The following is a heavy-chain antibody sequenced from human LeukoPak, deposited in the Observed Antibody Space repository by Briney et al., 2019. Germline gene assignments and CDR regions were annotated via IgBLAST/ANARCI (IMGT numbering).Heavy chain of an antibody. Sequence: ASVKVSCKASGYTFTGYYMHWVRQAPGQGLEWMGWINPNSGGTNYARKFQGRVTMTRDTSISTAYMELSRLRSDDTAVYYCARGHYDILTGYYSFDYWGQGTLVTVSS. CDR1: GYTFTGYY. CDR2: INPNSGGT. J-gene: IGHJ4*02. CDR3: ARGHYDILTGYYSFDY. D-gene: IGHD3-9*01. V-gene: IGHV1-2*02.